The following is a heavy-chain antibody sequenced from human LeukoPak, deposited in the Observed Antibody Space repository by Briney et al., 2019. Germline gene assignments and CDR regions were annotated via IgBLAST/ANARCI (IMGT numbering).Heavy chain of an antibody. CDR1: GYTFTGYY. J-gene: IGHJ5*02. CDR2: INPNSGGT. D-gene: IGHD1-7*01. V-gene: IGHV1-2*02. CDR3: ARPPRNYVNWFDP. Sequence: GASVKVSCKASGYTFTGYYMHWVRQAPGQGLEWMGWINPNSGGTNYAQKFQGRGTMTRDTSISTAYMELSRLTSDDTAVYYCARPPRNYVNWFDPWGQGTLVTVSS.